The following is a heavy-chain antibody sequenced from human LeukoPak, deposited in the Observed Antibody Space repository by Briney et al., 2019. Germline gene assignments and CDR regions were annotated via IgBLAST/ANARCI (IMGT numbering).Heavy chain of an antibody. CDR3: ASSWYRRGLDY. CDR1: GGSISSGGYS. D-gene: IGHD6-13*01. Sequence: SQTLSLTCAVSGGSISSGGYSWSWIRQPPGKGLEWIGYIYHSGSTYYNPSLKSRVTISVDRSKSQFSLKLSSVTAVDTAVYYCASSWYRRGLDYWGQGTLVTVSS. J-gene: IGHJ4*02. V-gene: IGHV4-30-2*01. CDR2: IYHSGST.